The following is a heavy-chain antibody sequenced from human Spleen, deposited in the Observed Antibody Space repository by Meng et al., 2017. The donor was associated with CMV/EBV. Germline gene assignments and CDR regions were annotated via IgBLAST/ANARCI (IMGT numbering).Heavy chain of an antibody. V-gene: IGHV1-18*01. CDR1: GYTFTSYG. D-gene: IGHD6-19*01. CDR3: ARIRRVAGTYYYYYGMDV. CDR2: ISAYNGNT. Sequence: ASVKVSCKASGYTFTSYGISWVRQAPGQGLEWMGWISAYNGNTNYAQKFQGRVTITADESTNTAYMELSSLRSEDTAVYYCARIRRVAGTYYYYYGMDVWGQGTTVTVSS. J-gene: IGHJ6*02.